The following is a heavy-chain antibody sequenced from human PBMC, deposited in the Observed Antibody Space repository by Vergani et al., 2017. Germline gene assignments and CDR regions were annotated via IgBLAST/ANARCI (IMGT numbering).Heavy chain of an antibody. CDR2: IRYDGSNI. J-gene: IGHJ4*02. Sequence: QVQLVESGGGVVQPGGSLRLSCAASGFTFSSYGMHWVRQAPGKGLEWVAFIRYDGSNIYYTDSVKGRFTISRDNSKNTLYLQMDSLRGDDTAVYYCARETRDTPSSLDYWVQGTLVTVSS. CDR1: GFTFSSYG. CDR3: ARETRDTPSSLDY. D-gene: IGHD5-24*01. V-gene: IGHV3-30*02.